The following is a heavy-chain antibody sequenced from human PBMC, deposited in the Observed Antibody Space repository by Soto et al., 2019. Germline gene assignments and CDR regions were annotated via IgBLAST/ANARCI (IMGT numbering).Heavy chain of an antibody. CDR3: QGGDF. V-gene: IGHV4-34*08. J-gene: IGHJ4*02. CDR1: GGTFRGYF. Sequence: SETLSLTCAVSGGTFRGYFWSWIRQSPDKGLEWIGEINDSGSTYYNPSFKSRLTISVDTSKSQISLTLTSVTAADSAVYYCQGGDFWGQGTRVTVSS. D-gene: IGHD3-16*01. CDR2: INDSGST.